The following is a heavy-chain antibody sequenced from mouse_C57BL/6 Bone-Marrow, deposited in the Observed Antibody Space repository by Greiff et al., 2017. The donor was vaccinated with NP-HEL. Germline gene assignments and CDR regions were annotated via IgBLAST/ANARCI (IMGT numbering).Heavy chain of an antibody. J-gene: IGHJ2*01. D-gene: IGHD1-1*01. CDR2: IWWDDDK. V-gene: IGHV8-8*01. CDR1: GFSLSTFGMG. Sequence: QVTLNVSGPGILQPSQTLSLTCSFSGFSLSTFGMGVGWIRQPSGKGLEWLAHIWWDDDKYYNPALKSRLTISKDTSKNQVFLKIANVDTADTATYYCARIPLYYYGSSYVSLYFDYWGQGTTLTVSS. CDR3: ARIPLYYYGSSYVSLYFDY.